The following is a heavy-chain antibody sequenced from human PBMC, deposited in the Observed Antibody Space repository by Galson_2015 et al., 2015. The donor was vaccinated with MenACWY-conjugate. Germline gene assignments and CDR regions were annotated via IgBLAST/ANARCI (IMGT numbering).Heavy chain of an antibody. CDR3: ARGHYGMDV. V-gene: IGHV3-7*03. Sequence: SLRLSCAASGFTFRNYWMTWVRQAAGKGLEWVASIKKDGSEKYYVDSVKGRFTISRDNAKNSLYLEMNSLRVEDTAVYSCARGHYGMDVWVQGTTVTASS. J-gene: IGHJ6*02. CDR1: GFTFRNYW. CDR2: IKKDGSEK.